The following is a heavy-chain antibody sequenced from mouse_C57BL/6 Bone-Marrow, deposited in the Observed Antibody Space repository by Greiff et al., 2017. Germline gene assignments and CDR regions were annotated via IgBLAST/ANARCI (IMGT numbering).Heavy chain of an antibody. V-gene: IGHV1-81*01. CDR2: IYPRSGNT. Sequence: QVQLQQSGAELARPGASVKLSCTASGYTFTSYGISWVKQRTGQGLEWIGEIYPRSGNTYYNEKFKGKATLTADKSSSTAYMELRSLTSEDSAVYFCARGGTWWRFAYWGQGTLVTVSA. CDR1: GYTFTSYG. D-gene: IGHD1-1*02. J-gene: IGHJ3*01. CDR3: ARGGTWWRFAY.